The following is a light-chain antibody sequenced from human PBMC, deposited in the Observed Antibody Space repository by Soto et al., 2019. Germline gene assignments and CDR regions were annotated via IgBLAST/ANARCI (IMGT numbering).Light chain of an antibody. Sequence: EIVLTQSPGTLSLSPGERATLSCRASQSVSSSYLAWYQQKPGQAPRLLIYGASSRATGLPDRFSGSGSGTDFTLTISRLEPEDFAVYYCHQYGSSSFTFGPGTKVDIK. CDR2: GAS. CDR3: HQYGSSSFT. V-gene: IGKV3-20*01. CDR1: QSVSSSY. J-gene: IGKJ3*01.